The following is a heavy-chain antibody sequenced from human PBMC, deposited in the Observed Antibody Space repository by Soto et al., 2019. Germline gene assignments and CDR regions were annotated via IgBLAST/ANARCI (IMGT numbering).Heavy chain of an antibody. CDR1: GFTFSSYA. Sequence: EVQLLESGGGLVQPGGSLRLSCAASGFTFSSYAMSWVRQAPGKGLEWGAAISGSGGTTYYADSVKGRFPISRDNSKNTLYLQMNSLRAEDTAVYYCAKVPNYDLWSGSKWFDPWGQGTLVTVSS. V-gene: IGHV3-23*01. J-gene: IGHJ5*02. D-gene: IGHD3-3*01. CDR3: AKVPNYDLWSGSKWFDP. CDR2: ISGSGGTT.